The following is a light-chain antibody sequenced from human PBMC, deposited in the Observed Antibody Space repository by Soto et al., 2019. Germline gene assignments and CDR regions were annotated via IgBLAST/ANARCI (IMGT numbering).Light chain of an antibody. V-gene: IGKV3-20*01. CDR3: QQYGSSPLT. CDR1: QSVSSSY. Sequence: EIVLTQSPGTLSLSPGERATLSCRASQSVSSSYLVWYQQKPGQAPRLLIYGASSRATGIPDRFRGSGSGTDFTLTISRLEPEDFAVYYWQQYGSSPLTFGGGTKVEIK. J-gene: IGKJ4*01. CDR2: GAS.